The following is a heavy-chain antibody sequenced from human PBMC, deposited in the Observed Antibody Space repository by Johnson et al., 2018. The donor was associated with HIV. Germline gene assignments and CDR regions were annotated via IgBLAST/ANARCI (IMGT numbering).Heavy chain of an antibody. V-gene: IGHV3-30*02. J-gene: IGHJ3*02. CDR1: GFTFSSYG. Sequence: VQLVESRGGVVQPGGSLRLSCAASGFTFSSYGMHWVRQAPGKGLEWVAFIRYDGSTKYYADSVKGRFTISRDNSKNTLYLQMNSLRDEDTAVYYCAKAPGFGEFMIAFDIWGQGTMVTVSS. CDR3: AKAPGFGEFMIAFDI. D-gene: IGHD3-10*01. CDR2: IRYDGSTK.